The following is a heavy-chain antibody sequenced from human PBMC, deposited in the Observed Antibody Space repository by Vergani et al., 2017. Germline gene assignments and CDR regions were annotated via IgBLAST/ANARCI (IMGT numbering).Heavy chain of an antibody. CDR3: ASEGPSGGSFDP. V-gene: IGHV1-69*02. CDR2: IIPILGIA. Sequence: QVQLVQSGAEVKKPGSSVKVSCKASGGTFSSYTISWVRQAPGQGLEWMGRIIPILGIANYAQKFQGRVTITADKSTSTAYMELSSLRSEDTAVYYCASEGPSGGSFDPWGQGTLVIVSS. J-gene: IGHJ5*02. CDR1: GGTFSSYT. D-gene: IGHD3-10*01.